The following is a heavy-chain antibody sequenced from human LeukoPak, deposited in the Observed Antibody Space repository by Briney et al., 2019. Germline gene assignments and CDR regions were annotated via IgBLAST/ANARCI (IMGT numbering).Heavy chain of an antibody. D-gene: IGHD6-6*01. CDR3: ARDPNYSSSSNPNWFDP. J-gene: IGHJ5*02. CDR2: ISAYNGNT. V-gene: IGHV1-18*01. CDR1: GYTFTSYG. Sequence: GASVKVSCKASGYTFTSYGISWVRQAPGQGLEWMGWISAYNGNTNYAQKLQGRVTMTRDTSISTAYMELSRLRSDDTAVYYCARDPNYSSSSNPNWFDPWGQGTLVTVSS.